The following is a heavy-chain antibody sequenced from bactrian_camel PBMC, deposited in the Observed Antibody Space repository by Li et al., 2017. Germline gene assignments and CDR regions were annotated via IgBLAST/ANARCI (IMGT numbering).Heavy chain of an antibody. Sequence: HVQLVESGGGSVQDGGSLRLSCEASGFTNRRNCMGWFRQIPGKEREAVAQIDSDGVTTYADSVKGRFTISQDNAKNTLYLQMNSLKPEDTAMYYCAADGSRRPTWIGCPTYLLLHRFAKYLYQLGPGNPGHRL. CDR3: AADGSRRPTWIGCPTYLLLHRFAKYLYQ. J-gene: IGHJ4*01. CDR2: IDSDGVT. CDR1: GFTNRRNC. D-gene: IGHD3*01. V-gene: IGHV3S53*01.